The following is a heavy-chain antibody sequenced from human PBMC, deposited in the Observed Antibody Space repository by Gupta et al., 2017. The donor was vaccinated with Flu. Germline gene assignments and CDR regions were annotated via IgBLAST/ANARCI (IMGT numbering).Heavy chain of an antibody. V-gene: IGHV3-7*01. CDR2: IKQDGSEK. J-gene: IGHJ4*02. D-gene: IGHD1-26*01. CDR3: ARGGVIVGATIY. Sequence: GKGLEWVANIKQDGSEKYYVDSVKGRFTISRDNAKNSLYLQMNSLRAEDTAVYYCARGGVIVGATIYWGQGTLVTGSS.